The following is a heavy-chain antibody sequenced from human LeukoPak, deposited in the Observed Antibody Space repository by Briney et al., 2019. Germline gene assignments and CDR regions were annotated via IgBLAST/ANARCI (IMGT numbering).Heavy chain of an antibody. CDR3: ARARSSSDDAFDI. D-gene: IGHD6-13*01. CDR1: GGSISSGDYY. Sequence: SETLSLTCTVSGGSISSGDYYWSWIRQPPGKGLEWIGYIYYSGSTNYNPSLKSRVTISVDTSKNQFSLKLSSVTAADTAVYYCARARSSSDDAFDIWGQGTMVTVSS. J-gene: IGHJ3*02. CDR2: IYYSGST. V-gene: IGHV4-61*08.